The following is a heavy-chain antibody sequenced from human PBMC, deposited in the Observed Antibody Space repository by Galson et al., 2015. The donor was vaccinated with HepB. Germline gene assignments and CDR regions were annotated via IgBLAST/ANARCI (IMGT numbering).Heavy chain of an antibody. J-gene: IGHJ6*02. D-gene: IGHD3-10*01. Sequence: SVKVSCKASGYTFTDYYLHWVRQAPGQGLEWLGWISPNSGGTNYAQKFQGWVTMTRDTSISTAYMELSSLKYDDTAVYYCARDYKGRDASGSFYYYGMDVWGQGTTVTVSS. CDR2: ISPNSGGT. V-gene: IGHV1-2*04. CDR1: GYTFTDYY. CDR3: ARDYKGRDASGSFYYYGMDV.